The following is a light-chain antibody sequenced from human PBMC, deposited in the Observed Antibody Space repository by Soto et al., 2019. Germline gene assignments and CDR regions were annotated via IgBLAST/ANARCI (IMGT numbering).Light chain of an antibody. CDR2: AAS. CDR3: QQSFSTPRT. CDR1: QSISTY. Sequence: DIQMTQSPSSLSASVGDRVTITCRASQSISTYLNWYQQKPGKAPKVLMFAASSLQTGVPPRFSGTGSGTDFTLTITSLQPEDFATYYCQQSFSTPRTFGRGTKVDIK. V-gene: IGKV1-39*01. J-gene: IGKJ1*01.